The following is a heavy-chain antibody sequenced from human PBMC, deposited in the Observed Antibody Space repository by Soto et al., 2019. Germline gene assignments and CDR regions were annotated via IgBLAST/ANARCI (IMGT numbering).Heavy chain of an antibody. V-gene: IGHV4-34*01. CDR3: ASFNSNWFDP. CDR1: GGSFSGYY. CDR2: INHSGST. J-gene: IGHJ5*02. Sequence: SETLSLTCAVYGGSFSGYYWSWIRQPPGKGLEWIGEINHSGSTNYNPSLKSRVTISVDTSKNQFSLKLSSVTAADTAVYYCASFNSNWFDPWGQGTLVTVSS.